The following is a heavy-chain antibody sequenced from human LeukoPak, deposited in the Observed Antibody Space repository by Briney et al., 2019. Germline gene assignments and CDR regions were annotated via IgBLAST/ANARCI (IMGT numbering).Heavy chain of an antibody. V-gene: IGHV3-66*01. D-gene: IGHD5-24*01. J-gene: IGHJ4*02. CDR1: GVTVSSNY. CDR2: MYSGGST. Sequence: PGGSLRLSCAASGVTVSSNYMSWVRQPPGKGLEWVSVMYSGGSTYYAASVKGRFIISRDNSKNTLYLQMNRLRADDTAVYYCARGLGGGYNFGYWGQGTLVTVSS. CDR3: ARGLGGGYNFGY.